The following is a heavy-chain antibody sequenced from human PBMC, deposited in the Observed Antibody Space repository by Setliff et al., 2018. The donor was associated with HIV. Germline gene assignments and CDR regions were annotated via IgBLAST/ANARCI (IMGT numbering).Heavy chain of an antibody. Sequence: GGSLRLSCAASGFTVSRFYMSWVRQAPGKGLEWVSVIYSDGSSYYAESVRGRFTISRDNYKNTLYLQMNSLRPEDTAVYYCARDSPLSHFDYWGQGILVTVSS. CDR3: ARDSPLSHFDY. J-gene: IGHJ4*02. V-gene: IGHV3-53*01. CDR1: GFTVSRFY. CDR2: IYSDGSS.